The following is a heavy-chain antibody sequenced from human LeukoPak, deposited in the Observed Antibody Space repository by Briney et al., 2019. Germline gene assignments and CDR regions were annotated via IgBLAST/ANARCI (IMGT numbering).Heavy chain of an antibody. CDR3: ARGRRYCSGGSCYPYYYYYMDV. Sequence: EASVKVSCKASGGTFSSYAISWVRQAPGQGLEWMGGIIPIFGTANYAQKFQGRVTITADESTSTAYMELSSLRSEDTAVYYCARGRRYCSGGSCYPYYYYYMDVWGKGTTVTISS. J-gene: IGHJ6*03. D-gene: IGHD2-15*01. CDR1: GGTFSSYA. V-gene: IGHV1-69*13. CDR2: IIPIFGTA.